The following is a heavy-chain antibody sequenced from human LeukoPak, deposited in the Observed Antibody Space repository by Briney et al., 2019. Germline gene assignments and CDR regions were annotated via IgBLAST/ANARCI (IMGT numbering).Heavy chain of an antibody. CDR1: GFIFRNYG. Sequence: GGSLRLSCAASGFIFRNYGLHWVRQAPGKGLEWVAVIWYDGSNKYYADSVKGRFTISRDNSKNTLYLQMNSLRAEDTAVYYCAREGAVAGSRYFFDYWGQGTLVTASS. J-gene: IGHJ4*02. CDR2: IWYDGSNK. D-gene: IGHD6-13*01. CDR3: AREGAVAGSRYFFDY. V-gene: IGHV3-33*01.